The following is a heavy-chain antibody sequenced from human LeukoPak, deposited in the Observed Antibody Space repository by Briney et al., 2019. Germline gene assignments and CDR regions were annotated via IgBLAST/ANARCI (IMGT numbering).Heavy chain of an antibody. CDR2: ISSSGSTI. D-gene: IGHD3-10*01. Sequence: PGGSLRLSCAASGFTFSSYEMNWVRQAPGKGLEWVSYISSSGSTIYYADSVKGRFTISRDNAKNSLYLQMNSLRAEDTAVYYCAREVPYYGSGGNWFDPWGQGTLVTASS. CDR3: AREVPYYGSGGNWFDP. CDR1: GFTFSSYE. V-gene: IGHV3-48*03. J-gene: IGHJ5*02.